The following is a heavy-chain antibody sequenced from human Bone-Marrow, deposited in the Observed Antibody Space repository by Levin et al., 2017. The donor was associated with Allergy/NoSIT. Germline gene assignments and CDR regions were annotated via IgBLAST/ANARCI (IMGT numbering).Heavy chain of an antibody. CDR1: GYTFSNYA. Sequence: ASVKVSCKASGYTFSNYAMNWVRQAPGRGLEWMGWINTNSGNPTYAQGFTGRFVFSSDTSVSTAFLQISSLKTEDTAVYFCAGEGDDFYGSGGYYKPLGYWGQGALVTVSS. J-gene: IGHJ4*02. D-gene: IGHD3-10*01. CDR3: AGEGDDFYGSGGYYKPLGY. CDR2: INTNSGNP. V-gene: IGHV7-4-1*02.